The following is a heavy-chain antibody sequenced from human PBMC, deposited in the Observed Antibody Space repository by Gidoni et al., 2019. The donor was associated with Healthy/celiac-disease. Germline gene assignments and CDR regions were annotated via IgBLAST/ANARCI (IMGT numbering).Heavy chain of an antibody. Sequence: QLQLQESGPGLVKPSETLSLTCTVSGGSISTSSYYWGWIRQPPGKGLEWIGSIYYSGSTYYNPSLKSRVTISVDTSKNQFSLKLSSVTAADTAVYYCASLTYYYDSSGYNWGQGTLVTVSS. CDR3: ASLTYYYDSSGYN. CDR2: IYYSGST. D-gene: IGHD3-22*01. V-gene: IGHV4-39*01. J-gene: IGHJ4*02. CDR1: GGSISTSSYY.